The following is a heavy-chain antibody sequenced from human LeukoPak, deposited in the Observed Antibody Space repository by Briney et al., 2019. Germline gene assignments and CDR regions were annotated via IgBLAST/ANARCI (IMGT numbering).Heavy chain of an antibody. V-gene: IGHV3-15*01. J-gene: IGHJ4*02. CDR1: GFTFSSYE. D-gene: IGHD2-2*01. CDR2: IKSKTDGGTT. Sequence: GGSLRLSCAASGFTFSSYEMIWVRQAPGKGLEWVGRIKSKTDGGTTDYAAPVKGRFTISRDDSKNTLYLQMNSLKTEDTAVYYCTTLTSYGIFDYWGQGTLVTVSS. CDR3: TTLTSYGIFDY.